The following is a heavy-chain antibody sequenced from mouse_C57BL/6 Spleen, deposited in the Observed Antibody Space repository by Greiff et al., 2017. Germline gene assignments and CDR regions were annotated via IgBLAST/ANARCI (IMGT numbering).Heavy chain of an antibody. Sequence: QVQLQQSGPELVKPGASVKISCKASGYAFTSSWITWVKQRPGKGLEWIGRIYPGDGGTNYNGKFKGKATLTADTSSSTAYMQRSSLTSDDSAVYFCTTSPEVTGQVSGGDRGTGVTVT. D-gene: IGHD3-3*01. V-gene: IGHV1-82*01. CDR2: IYPGDGGT. CDR3: TTSPEVTGQVSGGD. CDR1: GYAFTSSW. J-gene: IGHJ1*03.